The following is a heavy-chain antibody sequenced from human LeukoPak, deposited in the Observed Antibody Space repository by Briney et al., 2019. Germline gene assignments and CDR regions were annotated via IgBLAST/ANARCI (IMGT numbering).Heavy chain of an antibody. J-gene: IGHJ4*02. CDR1: GFTFSSYG. CDR2: IWYDGSDK. CDR3: ARDPVGDYRFDY. Sequence: GGSLRLSCAASGFTFSSYGMHWVRQAPGKGLEWVAVIWYDGSDKYYADSVKGRFTISRDNSKNTLYLQMNSLRAEDTAVYYCARDPVGDYRFDYWGQGTLVTVSS. D-gene: IGHD4-17*01. V-gene: IGHV3-33*01.